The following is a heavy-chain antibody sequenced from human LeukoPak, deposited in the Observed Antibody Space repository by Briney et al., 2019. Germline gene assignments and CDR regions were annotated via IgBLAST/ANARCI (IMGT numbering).Heavy chain of an antibody. Sequence: GGSLRLSCAASGFTFSSYIMNWVRQAPGKGLEWVSSISSSSSYIYYADSVKGRFTISRDNAKNSLYLQMNSLRAEDTAVYYCARDYYDSSGYYWYYYYYMDVWGKGTTVTVSS. V-gene: IGHV3-21*01. CDR1: GFTFSSYI. J-gene: IGHJ6*03. CDR2: ISSSSSYI. D-gene: IGHD3-22*01. CDR3: ARDYYDSSGYYWYYYYYMDV.